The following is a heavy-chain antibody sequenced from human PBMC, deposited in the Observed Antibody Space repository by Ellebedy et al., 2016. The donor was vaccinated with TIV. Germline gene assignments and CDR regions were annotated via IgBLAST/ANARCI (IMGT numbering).Heavy chain of an antibody. Sequence: GGSLRLSXKASGYTFSNHWIAWVRQMPGKGLEWMGIIYPGDSDARYRASFQGQVTISSDKPINTAYLQWSSLKASDTAIYYCARLRDALADELDYWGQGTLVTVSS. CDR1: GYTFSNHW. J-gene: IGHJ4*02. CDR3: ARLRDALADELDY. V-gene: IGHV5-51*04. CDR2: IYPGDSDA. D-gene: IGHD6-19*01.